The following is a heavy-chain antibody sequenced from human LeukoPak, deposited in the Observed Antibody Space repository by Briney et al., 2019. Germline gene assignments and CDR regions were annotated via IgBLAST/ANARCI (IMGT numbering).Heavy chain of an antibody. Sequence: PGGSLRLSCAASGFSLSSYSMNWVRQAPGKGLEWVSSISSSSSYIYYADSVKGRFTISRDNAKNSLYLQMNSLRAEDTAVYYCARRGNSFGDTAVDIWGQGTMVTVSS. D-gene: IGHD4-23*01. CDR2: ISSSSSYI. CDR3: ARRGNSFGDTAVDI. CDR1: GFSLSSYS. J-gene: IGHJ3*02. V-gene: IGHV3-21*01.